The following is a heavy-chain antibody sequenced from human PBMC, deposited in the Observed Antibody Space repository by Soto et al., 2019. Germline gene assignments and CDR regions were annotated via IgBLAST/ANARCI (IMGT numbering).Heavy chain of an antibody. V-gene: IGHV4-30-4*01. Sequence: PSETLSLTCTVSGGSISSGGYYWSWIRQPPGKGLEWIGYIYYSGSTYYNPSLKSRVTISVDTSKNQFSLKLSSVTAADTAVYYCAREQMGVATTHFDYWGQGTLVTVSS. CDR1: GGSISSGGYY. CDR2: IYYSGST. D-gene: IGHD5-12*01. J-gene: IGHJ4*02. CDR3: AREQMGVATTHFDY.